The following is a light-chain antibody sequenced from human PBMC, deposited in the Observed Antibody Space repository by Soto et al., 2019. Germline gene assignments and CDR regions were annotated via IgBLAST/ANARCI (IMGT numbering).Light chain of an antibody. J-gene: IGLJ3*02. V-gene: IGLV1-51*01. CDR3: GTWYNTRSAWV. CDR1: SSNIGKNY. Sequence: QSVLTQPPAVSAAPGQKVTISCSGSSSNIGKNYVSWYQQLPGTAPTLLIYDNNKRPSGIPDRFSGAKSGTSATLGITGLQPADEADYYCGTWYNTRSAWVFGGGTKVTVL. CDR2: DNN.